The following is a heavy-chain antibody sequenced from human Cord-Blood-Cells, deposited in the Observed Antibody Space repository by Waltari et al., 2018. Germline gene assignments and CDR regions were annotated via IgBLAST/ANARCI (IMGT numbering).Heavy chain of an antibody. Sequence: QVQLVQSGAEVKKPGASVKVSCKASGYTFTGYYMHWVRQVPGRGLEWMGWVKPSRGRPNSTQEFPGRVTKTRDTSISTAYMELSRLRSDDTAVYYCARAHDIVVVPAANRFDYWGQGTLVTVSS. D-gene: IGHD2-2*01. J-gene: IGHJ4*02. CDR2: VKPSRGRP. V-gene: IGHV1-2*02. CDR3: ARAHDIVVVPAANRFDY. CDR1: GYTFTGYY.